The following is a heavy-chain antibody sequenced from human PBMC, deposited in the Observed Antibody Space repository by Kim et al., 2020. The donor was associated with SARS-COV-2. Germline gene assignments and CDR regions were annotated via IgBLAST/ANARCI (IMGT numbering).Heavy chain of an antibody. J-gene: IGHJ4*02. CDR1: GGTFSSYA. CDR3: ARGGGIVGVNGYFDY. Sequence: SVKVSCKASGGTFSSYAISWVRQAPGQGLEWMGGIIPIFGTANYAQKFQGRVTITADESTSTAYMELSSLRSEDTAVYYCARGGGIVGVNGYFDYWGQGTLVTVSS. D-gene: IGHD1-26*01. CDR2: IIPIFGTA. V-gene: IGHV1-69*13.